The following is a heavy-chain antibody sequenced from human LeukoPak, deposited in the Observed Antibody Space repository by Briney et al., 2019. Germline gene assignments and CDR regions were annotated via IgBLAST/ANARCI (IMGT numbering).Heavy chain of an antibody. CDR1: GFTFSNYA. D-gene: IGHD6-13*01. J-gene: IGHJ4*02. CDR2: ISFDGGDK. V-gene: IGHV3-30*04. Sequence: GGSLRLSCAASGFTFSNYAMHWVRQAPGKGLEWVAIISFDGGDKYYADSVKGRFTISRDYSKNTLYLQMNSLRAEDTAVYYCARVAEAAAFDSWGQGTLVTVSS. CDR3: ARVAEAAAFDS.